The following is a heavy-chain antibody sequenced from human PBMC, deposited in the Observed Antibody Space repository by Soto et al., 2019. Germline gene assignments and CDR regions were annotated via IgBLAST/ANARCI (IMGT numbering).Heavy chain of an antibody. J-gene: IGHJ4*02. D-gene: IGHD1-1*01. Sequence: GVSLRLSCAASGFTFSSYGMHWVRQAPGKGLEWVSVISYDGINKYYADSVKGRFTISRDNSKNTLYLQMNSLRAEDTAVYYCAKSVYNWNDGFFDYWGQGTLVTVSS. V-gene: IGHV3-30*18. CDR2: ISYDGINK. CDR1: GFTFSSYG. CDR3: AKSVYNWNDGFFDY.